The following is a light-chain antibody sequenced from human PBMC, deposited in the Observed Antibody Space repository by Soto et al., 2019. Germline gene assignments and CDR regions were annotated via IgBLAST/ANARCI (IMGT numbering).Light chain of an antibody. Sequence: EIVLTQSPATLSLSPGERATLSCRASQSVSSYLAWYQQKPGQAHRLLIYDASNRATGIPARFSGSGSVTEFTLTISSLEPEDFAFSYCQQRSNWQGYTFGQVTKLESK. CDR3: QQRSNWQGYT. CDR1: QSVSSY. J-gene: IGKJ2*01. CDR2: DAS. V-gene: IGKV3-11*01.